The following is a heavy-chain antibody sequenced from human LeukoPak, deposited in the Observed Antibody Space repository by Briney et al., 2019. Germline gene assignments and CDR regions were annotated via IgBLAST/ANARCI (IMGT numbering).Heavy chain of an antibody. Sequence: PSQTLSLTCTVSGGSISSGSYYWSWIRQPAGKGLEWIGRIYTSGSTNYNPSLKSRVTISVDTSKNQFSLKLSSVTAADTAVYYCARLKGIFGVVITQYYFDYWGQGTLVTVSS. V-gene: IGHV4-61*02. D-gene: IGHD3-3*01. CDR3: ARLKGIFGVVITQYYFDY. CDR1: GGSISSGSYY. CDR2: IYTSGST. J-gene: IGHJ4*02.